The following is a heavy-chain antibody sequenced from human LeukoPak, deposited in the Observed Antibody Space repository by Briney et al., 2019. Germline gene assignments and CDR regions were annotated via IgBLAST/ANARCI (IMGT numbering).Heavy chain of an antibody. J-gene: IGHJ6*04. V-gene: IGHV4-38-2*01. CDR3: ARVVMCGNGGSCYQSYYYYYGMDV. CDR1: GYSISSGYY. D-gene: IGHD2-15*01. Sequence: SETLSLTCAVSGYSISSGYYWGWIRRPPGKGLEWIGSIYHSGSTYYNPSLKSRVTISVDTSKNQFSLKLNSVTAADTAVYYCARVVMCGNGGSCYQSYYYYYGMDVWGKGTTVTVSS. CDR2: IYHSGST.